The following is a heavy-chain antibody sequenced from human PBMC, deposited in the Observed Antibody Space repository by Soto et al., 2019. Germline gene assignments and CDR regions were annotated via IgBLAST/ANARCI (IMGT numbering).Heavy chain of an antibody. V-gene: IGHV3-53*01. CDR3: ARAYSGSQFPWYFDL. CDR2: IYDGGST. CDR1: GFTVSSNF. Sequence: EVHLVESGEGLVQPGGSLRLSCAASGFTVSSNFMTWVRQAPGKGLEWVSVIYDGGSTYYADSVKGRFTISRDNSKNTLYLQLNSLRAEDTAVYFCARAYSGSQFPWYFDLWGRGTLVTVSS. J-gene: IGHJ2*01. D-gene: IGHD1-26*01.